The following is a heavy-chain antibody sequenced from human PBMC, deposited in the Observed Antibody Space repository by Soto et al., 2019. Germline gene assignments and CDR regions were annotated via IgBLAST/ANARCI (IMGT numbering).Heavy chain of an antibody. J-gene: IGHJ6*02. CDR1: GGSVSSGSYY. V-gene: IGHV4-61*01. CDR2: IYYSGST. Sequence: QVQLQESGPGLVKPSETLSLTCTVSGGSVSSGSYYWSWIRQPPGKRLEWIGYIYYSGSTNYNPSLKSRVTISVDTSKNQFSLKLSSVTAADTAVYYCARASGDYRYYYYGMDVWGQGTTVTVSS. D-gene: IGHD4-17*01. CDR3: ARASGDYRYYYYGMDV.